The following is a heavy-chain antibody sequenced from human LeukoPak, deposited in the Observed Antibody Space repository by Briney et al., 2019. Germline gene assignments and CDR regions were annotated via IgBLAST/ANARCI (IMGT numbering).Heavy chain of an antibody. CDR2: ISGSGGST. D-gene: IGHD3-16*01. CDR1: GFTFSSYA. V-gene: IGHV3-23*01. CDR3: AKDFYDYVWGIWYYGMDV. Sequence: GGSLRLSCAASGFTFSSYAMSWVRQAPGKGLEWVSAISGSGGSTYYADSVKGRFTISRDNSKNTLYLQMNSLRAEDTAVYYCAKDFYDYVWGIWYYGMDVWGQGTTVTVSS. J-gene: IGHJ6*02.